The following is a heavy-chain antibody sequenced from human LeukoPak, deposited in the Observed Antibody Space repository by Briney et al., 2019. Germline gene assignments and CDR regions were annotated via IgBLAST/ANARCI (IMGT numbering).Heavy chain of an antibody. V-gene: IGHV3-30*02. CDR3: AKEVELRFTSIDY. J-gene: IGHJ4*02. D-gene: IGHD1-7*01. CDR1: GFTFSSYA. Sequence: GGSLRLSCAASGFTFSSYAMHWVRQAPGKGLEWVAFIRYDGNNKYYSDSVKGRFTISRDNSKNTLYLQMNSLRAEDTAVYYCAKEVELRFTSIDYWGQGTLVTVSS. CDR2: IRYDGNNK.